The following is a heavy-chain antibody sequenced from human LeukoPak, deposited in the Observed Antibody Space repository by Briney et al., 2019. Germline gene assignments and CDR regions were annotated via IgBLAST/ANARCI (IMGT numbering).Heavy chain of an antibody. Sequence: PSETLSLTCTVSGDSISSGGHYWSWIRQHPGKGLEWIGYIYYTATTYYNPSLKSRVTISLDTSKKQFPLKLRSVTAADTAVYYCARTVSGYHLDYWGQGTLVTVSS. CDR2: IYYTATT. CDR3: ARTVSGYHLDY. CDR1: GDSISSGGHY. J-gene: IGHJ4*02. V-gene: IGHV4-31*03. D-gene: IGHD3-9*01.